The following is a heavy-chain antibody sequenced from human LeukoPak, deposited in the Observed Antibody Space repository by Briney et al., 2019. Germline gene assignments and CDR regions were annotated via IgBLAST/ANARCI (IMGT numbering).Heavy chain of an antibody. CDR3: AKGSAVYYYYGMDV. V-gene: IGHV3-43*02. CDR2: FSGDGSST. J-gene: IGHJ6*02. Sequence: GGSLRLSCAASGFTFDDNAWTGVRQARGRVLGWVSLFSGDGSSTYYADSVKGRFTISRDNSKNSLYLQMNSLRTEDTALYYCAKGSAVYYYYGMDVWGQGTTVTVSS. CDR1: GFTFDDNA.